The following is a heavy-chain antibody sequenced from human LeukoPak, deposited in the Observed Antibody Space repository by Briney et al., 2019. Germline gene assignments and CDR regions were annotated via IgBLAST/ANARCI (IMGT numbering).Heavy chain of an antibody. CDR3: ARNYYGSGSYYY. J-gene: IGHJ4*02. CDR1: GFTFSSYS. CDR2: ISSSYI. V-gene: IGHV3-21*01. Sequence: GGSLRLSCAASGFTFSSYSMNWVRQAPGKGLEWVSSISSSYIYYADSVKGRFTISRDNAKNSLYLQMNSLRAEDTAVYYCARNYYGSGSYYYWGQGTLVTVSS. D-gene: IGHD3-10*01.